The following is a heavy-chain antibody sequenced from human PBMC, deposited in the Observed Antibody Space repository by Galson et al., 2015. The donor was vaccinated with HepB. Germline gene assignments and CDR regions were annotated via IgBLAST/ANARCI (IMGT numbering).Heavy chain of an antibody. CDR2: IKSKTDGGTT. V-gene: IGHV3-15*01. Sequence: SLRLSCAASGFTFSNAWMSWVRQAPGKGLEWVGRIKSKTDGGTTDYAAPVKGRFTISRDDSKSTLYLQMNSLKTEDTAVYYCTTEGQSYYDILTGYPEVRYWGQGTLVTVSS. CDR1: GFTFSNAW. D-gene: IGHD3-9*01. J-gene: IGHJ4*02. CDR3: TTEGQSYYDILTGYPEVRY.